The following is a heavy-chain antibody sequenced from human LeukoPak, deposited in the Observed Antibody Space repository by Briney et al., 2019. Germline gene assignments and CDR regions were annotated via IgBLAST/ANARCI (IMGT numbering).Heavy chain of an antibody. D-gene: IGHD3-9*01. Sequence: SETLSLTCTVSGGSISSYYWSWIRQPPGKGLEWIGRIHTSGSTNYNPSLKSRVTMSVDTSKNQFSLKLSSVTAADTAVYYCARVNYDILTGPGGYDYWGQGTLVTVSS. V-gene: IGHV4-4*07. J-gene: IGHJ4*02. CDR2: IHTSGST. CDR3: ARVNYDILTGPGGYDY. CDR1: GGSISSYY.